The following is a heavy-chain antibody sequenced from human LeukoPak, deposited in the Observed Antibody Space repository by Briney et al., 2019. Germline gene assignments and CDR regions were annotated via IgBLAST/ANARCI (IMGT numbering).Heavy chain of an antibody. CDR3: ARGAPAPLSSGSYYTGYYFDY. D-gene: IGHD3-10*01. Sequence: ASVKVSCKASGYTFTTYAMHWVRQAPGQRLEWMGWSNAVNGNTKYSQKFHGRVTITRDTSASTAYMELSSLRPEDTAVYYCARGAPAPLSSGSYYTGYYFDYWGQGTLVTVSS. CDR1: GYTFTTYA. J-gene: IGHJ4*02. V-gene: IGHV1-3*01. CDR2: SNAVNGNT.